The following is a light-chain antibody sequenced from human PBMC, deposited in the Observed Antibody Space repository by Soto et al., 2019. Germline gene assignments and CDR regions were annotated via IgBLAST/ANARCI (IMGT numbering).Light chain of an antibody. CDR3: QQYGSTPLT. V-gene: IGKV3-20*01. CDR2: DAS. Sequence: EIVLKQSPDTLSLSPGERDTLSCRASQSVKNNYLAWYQQKPGQPPRFLIYDASSRATGIPDRFSGSGSGTDFTLHISRLEPEDFAVYYCQQYGSTPLTFGGGTKVDIK. CDR1: QSVKNNY. J-gene: IGKJ4*01.